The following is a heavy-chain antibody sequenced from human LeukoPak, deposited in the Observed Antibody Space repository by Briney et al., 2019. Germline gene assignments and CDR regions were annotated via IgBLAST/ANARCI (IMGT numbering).Heavy chain of an antibody. CDR1: GFTFSNYA. CDR3: ARGGYYDSSGSFDY. D-gene: IGHD3-22*01. CDR2: ISTNGGST. J-gene: IGHJ4*02. V-gene: IGHV3-64*01. Sequence: GGSLRLSCAASGFTFSNYAMYWVRQAPGRGLEYVSAISTNGGSTDYANSVKGRFTISKDNSDNRVFLQMGTLRAEDMAVHYCARGGYYDSSGSFDYWGQGILVTVSS.